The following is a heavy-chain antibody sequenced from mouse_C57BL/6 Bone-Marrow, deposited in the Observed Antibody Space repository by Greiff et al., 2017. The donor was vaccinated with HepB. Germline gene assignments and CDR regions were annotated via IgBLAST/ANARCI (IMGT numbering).Heavy chain of an antibody. CDR1: GFTFSDYY. D-gene: IGHD1-1*01. V-gene: IGHV5-12*01. CDR2: ISNGGGST. CDR3: ARHAYGSAVSY. J-gene: IGHJ3*01. Sequence: EVLLVESGGGLVQPGGSLKLSCAASGFTFSDYYMSWVRQTPEKRLEWVAYISNGGGSTYYPDTVKGRFTISRDNAKNTLYLQMGRLKSEDTAMYGCARHAYGSAVSYRGHGALVT.